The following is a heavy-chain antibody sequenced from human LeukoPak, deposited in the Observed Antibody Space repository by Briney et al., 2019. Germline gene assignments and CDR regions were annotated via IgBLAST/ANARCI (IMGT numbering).Heavy chain of an antibody. Sequence: PGGSLRLSCAASGFTFSSYSMNWVRQAPGKGLEWVSSISSSSSYIYYADSVKGRFTISRDNAKNSLYLQMNSLRAEDTAVYYCARALPTVTTQGAVYYYYYMDVWGKGTTVTVSS. CDR1: GFTFSSYS. CDR2: ISSSSSYI. D-gene: IGHD4-17*01. CDR3: ARALPTVTTQGAVYYYYYMDV. J-gene: IGHJ6*03. V-gene: IGHV3-21*01.